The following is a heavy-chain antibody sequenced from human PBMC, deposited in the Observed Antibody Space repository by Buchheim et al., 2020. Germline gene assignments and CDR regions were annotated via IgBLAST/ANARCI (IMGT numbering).Heavy chain of an antibody. J-gene: IGHJ4*02. CDR3: ASLPYCSGSTCYNPFDY. CDR1: GGSISSYY. V-gene: IGHV4-4*08. CDR2: IYNSGST. D-gene: IGHD2-15*01. Sequence: QVQLQESGPGLVKPSETLSLTCTVSGGSISSYYWSWIRQPPGKGLEWIGYIYNSGSTNYNPSLESRVTISMDTSKSPLSLKLSSVSAADTAVYYCASLPYCSGSTCYNPFDYWGKGTL.